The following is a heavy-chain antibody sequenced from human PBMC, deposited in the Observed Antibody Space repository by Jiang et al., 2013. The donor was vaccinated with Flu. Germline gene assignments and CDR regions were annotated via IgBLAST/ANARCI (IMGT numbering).Heavy chain of an antibody. CDR2: IIPIFWYS. CDR3: ARIGITGLLWFDP. J-gene: IGHJ5*02. CDR1: GGTFSSYA. Sequence: GSSVKVSCKASGGTFSSYAISWVRQAPGQGLEWMGGIIPIFWYSKLRTRSSRAESRFTADESTSTAYMELSSLRSEDTAVYYCARIGITGLLWFDPRGQGTLVTVSS. V-gene: IGHV1-69*01. D-gene: IGHD1-20*01.